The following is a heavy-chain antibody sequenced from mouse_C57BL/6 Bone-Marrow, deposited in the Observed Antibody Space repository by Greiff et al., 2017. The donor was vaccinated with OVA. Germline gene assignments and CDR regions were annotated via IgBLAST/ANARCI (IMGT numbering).Heavy chain of an antibody. V-gene: IGHV1-75*01. D-gene: IGHD1-1*01. CDR3: ASGGYGSSYSQAWFAY. J-gene: IGHJ3*01. Sequence: QVQLQQSGPELVKPGASVKISCKASGYTFTDYYINWVKQRPGQGLEWIGWIFPGSGSTYYNEKFKGKATLTVDKSSSTAYMLLSSLTSEDSAVYFCASGGYGSSYSQAWFAYWGQGTLVTVSA. CDR2: IFPGSGST. CDR1: GYTFTDYY.